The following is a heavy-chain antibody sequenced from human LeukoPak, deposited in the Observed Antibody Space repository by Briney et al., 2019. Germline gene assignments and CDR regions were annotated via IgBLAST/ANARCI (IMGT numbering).Heavy chain of an antibody. D-gene: IGHD6-6*01. J-gene: IGHJ4*02. CDR2: ISGSGGNT. CDR3: AKDNTRYEQLACGFDY. V-gene: IGHV3-23*01. Sequence: GGSLRLSXAASGFTFSNYAMNWVRQAPGKGLEWVSTISGSGGNTYYADSVKGRFTISRDNSENTLYLQMNSLRAEDTAVYYSAKDNTRYEQLACGFDYWGQGTLVTVSS. CDR1: GFTFSNYA.